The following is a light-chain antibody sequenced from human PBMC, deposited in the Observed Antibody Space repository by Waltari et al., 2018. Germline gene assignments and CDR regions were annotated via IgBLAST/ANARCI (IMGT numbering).Light chain of an antibody. V-gene: IGKV2-30*02. CDR3: MQGTHWPYT. J-gene: IGKJ2*01. CDR2: KVS. CDR1: QSLVHSDGNTY. Sequence: DVVMTQSPLSLPVTLGQPASISCTSSQSLVHSDGNTYFIWFQQRPGQSPRRLIYKVSNRDSGVPDRLSGSGSGTDFTLKISWVEAEDVGVYYCMQGTHWPYTFGQGTKLDIK.